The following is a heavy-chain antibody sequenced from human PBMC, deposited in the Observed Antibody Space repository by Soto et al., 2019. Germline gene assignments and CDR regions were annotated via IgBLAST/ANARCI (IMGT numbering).Heavy chain of an antibody. CDR1: GGSFSGYY. CDR3: ARKMPTMIVVVIQNWFDP. Sequence: HSETLSLTCAVYGGSFSGYYWSWIRQPPGKGLEWIGEINHSGSTNYNPSLKSRVTISVDTSKNQFSLKLSSVTAADTAVYYCARKMPTMIVVVIQNWFDPWGQGTLVTVSS. V-gene: IGHV4-34*01. J-gene: IGHJ5*02. CDR2: INHSGST. D-gene: IGHD3-22*01.